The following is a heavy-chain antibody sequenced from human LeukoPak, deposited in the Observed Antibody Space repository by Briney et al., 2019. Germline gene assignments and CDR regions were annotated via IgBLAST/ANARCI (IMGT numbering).Heavy chain of an antibody. V-gene: IGHV1-69*05. CDR2: IIPIFGTA. J-gene: IGHJ4*02. CDR3: ASRRIKRARTAMVTHFDY. Sequence: GASVKVSCKASGGTFSSYAISWVRQAPGQGLEWIGGIIPIFGTANYAQKFQGRVTITTDESTSTAYMELSSLRSEDTAVYYCASRRIKRARTAMVTHFDYWGQGTLVTVSS. D-gene: IGHD5-18*01. CDR1: GGTFSSYA.